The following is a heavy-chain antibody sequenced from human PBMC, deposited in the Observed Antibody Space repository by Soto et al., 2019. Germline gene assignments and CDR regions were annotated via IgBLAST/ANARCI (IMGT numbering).Heavy chain of an antibody. J-gene: IGHJ6*02. CDR1: GFTFSSYA. Sequence: QVQLVESGGGVVQPGRSLRLSCAASGFTFSSYAMHWVRQAPGKGLEWVAVISYDGSNKYYADSVKGRLTISRDNSKNTLYLQMNSLRAEDTAVYYCAGPDSSSRPNYYYYYGMDVWGQGTTVTVSS. CDR2: ISYDGSNK. CDR3: AGPDSSSRPNYYYYYGMDV. V-gene: IGHV3-30-3*01. D-gene: IGHD6-13*01.